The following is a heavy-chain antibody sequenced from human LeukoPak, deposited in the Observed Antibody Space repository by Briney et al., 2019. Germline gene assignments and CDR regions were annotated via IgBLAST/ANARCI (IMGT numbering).Heavy chain of an antibody. V-gene: IGHV1-46*01. D-gene: IGHD2-21*02. Sequence: ASVKVSCKTSGYIFTDYYIHWVRQAPGQGLEWMGIINPRGDYTTYAQNFQGRVTMTRDTSTSTIYMELSSLRSEDTAVYYCARSGYLVVTAYDAFDIWGQGTMVTVSS. J-gene: IGHJ3*02. CDR1: GYIFTDYY. CDR2: INPRGDYT. CDR3: ARSGYLVVTAYDAFDI.